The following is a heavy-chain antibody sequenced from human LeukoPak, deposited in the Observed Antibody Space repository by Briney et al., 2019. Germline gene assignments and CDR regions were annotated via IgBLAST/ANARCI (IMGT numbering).Heavy chain of an antibody. CDR2: VYYTGTT. CDR1: GGSMRRSNEY. D-gene: IGHD2-21*02. V-gene: IGHV4-39*01. CDR3: ARLVSGETAILPPYVYYMDV. J-gene: IGHJ6*03. Sequence: SETLSLTCCASGGSMRRSNEYWVWVRQPPGKGLEWIGNVYYTGTTFYNTSLKSRVTISVDTSKNLFSLKVQSVTAADTANYYCARLVSGETAILPPYVYYMDVWGKGTTVTVSS.